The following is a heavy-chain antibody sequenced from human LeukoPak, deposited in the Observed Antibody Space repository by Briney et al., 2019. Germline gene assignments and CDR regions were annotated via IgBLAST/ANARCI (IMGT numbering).Heavy chain of an antibody. V-gene: IGHV3-30-3*01. CDR1: GFTFSSYA. Sequence: GGSLRLSCAASGFTFSSYAMHWVRQAPGKGLEWVAVISYEGSNKYYADSVKGRFTISRDTSKNTLYLQMNSLRAEDTALYYCARGLSVRGYSYYGMDVWGQGTTVTVSS. CDR3: ARGLSVRGYSYYGMDV. J-gene: IGHJ6*02. D-gene: IGHD3-22*01. CDR2: ISYEGSNK.